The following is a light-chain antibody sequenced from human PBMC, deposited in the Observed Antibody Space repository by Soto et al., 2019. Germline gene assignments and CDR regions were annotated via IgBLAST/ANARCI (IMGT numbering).Light chain of an antibody. J-gene: IGKJ1*01. V-gene: IGKV3-15*01. CDR2: GAS. Sequence: EIVMTQSPATLSVSPGERATLSCRASQSVCGNLAWYQQNPGQAPRLLIYGASTRATGIPARFSGSGSGTEFTLTISSLQSEDFAVYYCQQYNNWPRTFGEGTKVEIK. CDR1: QSVCGN. CDR3: QQYNNWPRT.